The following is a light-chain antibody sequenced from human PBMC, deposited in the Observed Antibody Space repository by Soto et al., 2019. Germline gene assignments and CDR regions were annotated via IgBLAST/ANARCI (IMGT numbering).Light chain of an antibody. CDR3: LQHNSYPRA. CDR1: QDIGND. Sequence: DIQMTQSPSSLSASVGDRVTITCRASQDIGNDLGWYQQQPGKAPKRLIYAASSLESGVPARFSGSGSGTEFTLTISSLQPEDFATYYCLQHNSYPRAFGQGTKVEIK. J-gene: IGKJ1*01. V-gene: IGKV1-17*01. CDR2: AAS.